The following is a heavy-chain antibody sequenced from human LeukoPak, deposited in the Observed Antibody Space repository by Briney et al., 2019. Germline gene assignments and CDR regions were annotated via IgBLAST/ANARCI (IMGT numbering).Heavy chain of an antibody. CDR2: INHSGST. Sequence: SETLSLTCAVYGGSFSGYYWSWIRQPPGKGLEWIGEINHSGSTNYNPSLKSRVTISVDTSKNQFALKLSSVTAADTAVYYCARRTKTYYYGSGSYYNYWGQGTLVTVSS. CDR3: ARRTKTYYYGSGSYYNY. J-gene: IGHJ4*02. CDR1: GGSFSGYY. V-gene: IGHV4-34*01. D-gene: IGHD3-10*01.